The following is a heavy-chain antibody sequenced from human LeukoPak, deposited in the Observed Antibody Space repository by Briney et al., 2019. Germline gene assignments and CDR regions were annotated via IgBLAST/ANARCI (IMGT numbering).Heavy chain of an antibody. Sequence: GGSLRLSCAASGFPFSSYAMYWVRHAPGKGLVWVARVHGDGYSISYADSVRGRFTISRDNAKDTLYLHMNSLRPEDTAVYYCARAQVGAPTDFWGQGTLVTVSS. CDR3: ARAQVGAPTDF. CDR2: VHGDGYSI. J-gene: IGHJ4*02. CDR1: GFPFSSYA. V-gene: IGHV3-74*01. D-gene: IGHD1-26*01.